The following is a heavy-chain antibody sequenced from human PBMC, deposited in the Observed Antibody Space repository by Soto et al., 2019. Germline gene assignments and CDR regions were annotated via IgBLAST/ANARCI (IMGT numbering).Heavy chain of an antibody. V-gene: IGHV1-2*04. CDR1: VYTFTGYY. D-gene: IGHD6-6*01. J-gene: IGHJ6*02. CDR3: ARDQGSSSSRGYYYYYGMDV. Sequence: ASVKVSCKASVYTFTGYYMRWVRQAPGQGLEWMGWINPNSGGTNYAQKFQGWVTMTRDTSISTAYMELSRLRSDDTAVYYCARDQGSSSSRGYYYYYGMDVWGQGTTVTVSS. CDR2: INPNSGGT.